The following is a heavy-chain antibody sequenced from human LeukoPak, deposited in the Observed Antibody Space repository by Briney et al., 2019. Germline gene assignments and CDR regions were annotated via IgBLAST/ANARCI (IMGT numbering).Heavy chain of an antibody. CDR1: GFTFGDYA. J-gene: IGHJ4*02. D-gene: IGHD3-22*01. Sequence: PGGSLRLSCTASGFTFGDYAMSWFRQAPGKGLEWVGFIRSKAYGGTTEYAASVKGRFTISRDDSKSIAYLQMNSLRAEDTAVYYCARVDYYDSSVLPDYWGQGTLVTVSS. V-gene: IGHV3-49*03. CDR3: ARVDYYDSSVLPDY. CDR2: IRSKAYGGTT.